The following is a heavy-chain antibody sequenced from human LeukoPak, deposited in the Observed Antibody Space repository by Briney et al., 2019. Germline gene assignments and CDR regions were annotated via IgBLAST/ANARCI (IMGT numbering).Heavy chain of an antibody. Sequence: GGSLRLTCAASGFIFCDYDMNWVRQAPGQGVEWVSSISWNSGSIVYVDSVKGRVTISRDNDKNSMYLQMKSVRAEDTALYYCARDIGPLTYDYDTSAYSGAFEYWGQGTLVTVSS. CDR1: GFIFCDYD. CDR2: ISWNSGSI. V-gene: IGHV3-9*01. J-gene: IGHJ4*02. D-gene: IGHD3-22*01. CDR3: ARDIGPLTYDYDTSAYSGAFEY.